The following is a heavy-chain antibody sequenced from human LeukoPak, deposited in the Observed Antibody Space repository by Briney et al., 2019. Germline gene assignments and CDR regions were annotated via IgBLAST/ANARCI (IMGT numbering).Heavy chain of an antibody. CDR2: ITVDGGRT. D-gene: IGHD6-19*01. Sequence: HSGGSLRLSCAASGFTFSNHAMSWARQAPGKGLEWVSSITVDGGRTQYADSVKGRFTISRDNSKNTLYLQMNSLKADDTAKYHCAKDRFGAVAEYPDYWGQGTLVTVSS. CDR3: AKDRFGAVAEYPDY. CDR1: GFTFSNHA. J-gene: IGHJ4*02. V-gene: IGHV3-23*01.